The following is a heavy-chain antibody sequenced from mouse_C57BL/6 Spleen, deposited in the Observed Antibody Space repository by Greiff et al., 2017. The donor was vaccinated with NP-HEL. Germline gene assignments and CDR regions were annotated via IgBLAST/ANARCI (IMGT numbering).Heavy chain of an antibody. J-gene: IGHJ2*01. Sequence: EVKLVESGGGLVKPGGSLKLSCAASGFTFSSYAMSWVRQTPEKRLEWVATISDGGSYTYYPDTVKGRFTSSRDNAKNNLYLQMSHLKSEDTAMYYCARDPGDGNYLDYWGQGTTLTVSS. CDR1: GFTFSSYA. V-gene: IGHV5-4*01. CDR2: ISDGGSYT. CDR3: ARDPGDGNYLDY. D-gene: IGHD2-1*01.